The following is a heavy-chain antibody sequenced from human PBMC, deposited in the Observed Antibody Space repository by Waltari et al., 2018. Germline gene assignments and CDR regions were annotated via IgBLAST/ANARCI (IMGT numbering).Heavy chain of an antibody. CDR1: GFTFSSYA. CDR2: ISGSGGST. V-gene: IGHV3-23*01. J-gene: IGHJ3*02. CDR3: AKVLLAITMIVVVDDAFDI. Sequence: EVQLLESGGGLVQPGGSLRLSCAASGFTFSSYAMSWVRQAPGKGLEWVSAISGSGGSTYCADSVKGRFTIARDNSKNTRYLQMNSLRAEDTAVYYCAKVLLAITMIVVVDDAFDIWGQGTMVTVSS. D-gene: IGHD3-22*01.